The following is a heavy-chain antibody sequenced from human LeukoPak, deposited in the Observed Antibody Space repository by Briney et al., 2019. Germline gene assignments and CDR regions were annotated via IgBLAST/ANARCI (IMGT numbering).Heavy chain of an antibody. CDR1: GYTFTSYY. D-gene: IGHD2-2*02. V-gene: IGHV1-46*01. CDR2: INPSGGST. CDR3: ARDCRSTNCYKVFDY. J-gene: IGHJ4*02. Sequence: ASVKVSCKASGYTFTSYYMHWVRQAPGQGLEWMGIINPSGGSTSYAQKFQGRVTMTRDTSTSTAYMELTSLRSDDTAVYYCARDCRSTNCYKVFDYWGQGTPVTVSS.